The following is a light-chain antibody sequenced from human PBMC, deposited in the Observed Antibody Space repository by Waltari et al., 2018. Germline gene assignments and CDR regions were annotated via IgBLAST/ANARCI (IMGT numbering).Light chain of an antibody. CDR2: DAS. CDR1: QTVCSN. CDR3: QQYNRWPPIT. J-gene: IGKJ5*01. V-gene: IGKV3-15*01. Sequence: EVVMTQSPATLYVFPGESATLYCRASQTVCSNFAWYQPRPGQAPRPLIFDASTRAPSVPARFSGSGSGTEFTLTIRSLQSEDSAVYYCQQYNRWPPITFGQGTRLEIK.